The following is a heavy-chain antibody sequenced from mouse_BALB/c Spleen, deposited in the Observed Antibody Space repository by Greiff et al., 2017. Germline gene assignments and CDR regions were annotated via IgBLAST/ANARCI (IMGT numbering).Heavy chain of an antibody. J-gene: IGHJ4*01. V-gene: IGHV5-9-4*01. CDR2: ISSGGSYT. Sequence: EVKLVESGGGLVKPGGSLKLSCAASGFTFSSYAMSWVRQSPEKRLEWVAEISSGGSYTYYPDTVTGRFTISRDNAKNTLYLEMSSLRSEDTAMYYCARNGIYDGHYYAMDYWGQGTSVTVSS. D-gene: IGHD2-3*01. CDR1: GFTFSSYA. CDR3: ARNGIYDGHYYAMDY.